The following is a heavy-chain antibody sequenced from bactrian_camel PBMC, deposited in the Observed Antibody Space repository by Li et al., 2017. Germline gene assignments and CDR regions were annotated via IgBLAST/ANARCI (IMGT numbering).Heavy chain of an antibody. CDR2: IYIRGGRT. CDR1: SSTYWLYC. CDR3: AAGCLWYGGSFLESNQFKY. Sequence: QLVESGGGSVQTGGSLRLSCAASSSTYWLYCMAWFRQAPGMEREGVAAIYIRGGRTDYVDTVKGRFTISQDVVKKQVYLQMNGPKPEDSAMYYCAAGCLWYGGSFLESNQFKYWGHGTQVTVSS. D-gene: IGHD6*01. V-gene: IGHV3S25*01. J-gene: IGHJ4*01.